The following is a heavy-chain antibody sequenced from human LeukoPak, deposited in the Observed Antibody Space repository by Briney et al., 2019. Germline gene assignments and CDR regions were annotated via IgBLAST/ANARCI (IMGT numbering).Heavy chain of an antibody. CDR2: IYYSGST. CDR1: GGSISSSSYY. D-gene: IGHD6-13*01. V-gene: IGHV4-39*01. J-gene: IGHJ3*02. Sequence: SETLSLTCTVSGGSISSSSYYWGWIRQPPGKGLEWIGSIYYSGSTYYNPSLKSRVTISVDTSKNQFSLKPSSVTAADTAVYYCARGPGIAAAGFAAFDIWGQGTMVTVSS. CDR3: ARGPGIAAAGFAAFDI.